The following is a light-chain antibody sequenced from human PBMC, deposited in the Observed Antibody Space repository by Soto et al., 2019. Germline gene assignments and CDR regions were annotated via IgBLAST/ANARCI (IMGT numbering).Light chain of an antibody. Sequence: EIVMTQSPATLSVSPGERVTLSCRASPSVGTTLAWYQQKVGQAPRLLLYGASTRAKDIPARFSGSGSGTEFTLTINSLQSDDFAVYYCQQYRNWPGIFGQGTKLEIK. CDR2: GAS. J-gene: IGKJ2*01. CDR3: QQYRNWPGI. CDR1: PSVGTT. V-gene: IGKV3D-15*01.